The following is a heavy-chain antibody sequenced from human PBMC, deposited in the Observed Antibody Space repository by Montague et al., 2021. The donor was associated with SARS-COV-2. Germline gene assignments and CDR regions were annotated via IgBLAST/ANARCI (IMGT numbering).Heavy chain of an antibody. CDR1: GGSISSSSYY. Sequence: SETLSLTCTVSGGSISSSSYYWGWIRQPPGEGLEWIGYIYYSGXTXYXXXXKXRVTISVDTSKNQFSLKLSSVTAADTAVYYCARQPTRGITIFGVVTDYGMDVWGQGTAVTVSS. J-gene: IGHJ6*02. CDR3: ARQPTRGITIFGVVTDYGMDV. CDR2: IYYSGXT. D-gene: IGHD3-3*01. V-gene: IGHV4-39*01.